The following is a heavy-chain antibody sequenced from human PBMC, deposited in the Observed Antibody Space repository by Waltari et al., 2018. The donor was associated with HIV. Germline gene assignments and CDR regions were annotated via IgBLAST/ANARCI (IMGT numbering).Heavy chain of an antibody. D-gene: IGHD6-19*01. CDR1: VGSISTYY. J-gene: IGHJ3*01. Sequence: QVQLQESGPGLVKPSETLSLTCTVPVGSISTYYWTWIRQPPGKGLEWIGYIHHTGSTNYNPSLKSRVTISVDTSKNQFSLNLNSVTAADTAVYYCAREPYNSAWGDAFDVWGQGTVVTVSS. CDR2: IHHTGST. CDR3: AREPYNSAWGDAFDV. V-gene: IGHV4-59*01.